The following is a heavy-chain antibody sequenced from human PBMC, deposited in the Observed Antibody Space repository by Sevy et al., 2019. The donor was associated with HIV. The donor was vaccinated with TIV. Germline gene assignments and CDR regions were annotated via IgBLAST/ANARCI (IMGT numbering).Heavy chain of an antibody. CDR2: FDPEDGET. CDR3: ATTKDYYDSSGYPFDY. J-gene: IGHJ4*02. CDR1: GSTLSQLS. D-gene: IGHD3-22*01. V-gene: IGHV1-24*01. Sequence: ASVKVSCKVSGSTLSQLSMHWVRQAPGKGLEWMGSFDPEDGETIYSQKFQGRLTMTEDTSTDTAYMELCSLRSEDTAVYYCATTKDYYDSSGYPFDYWGQGTLVTVSS.